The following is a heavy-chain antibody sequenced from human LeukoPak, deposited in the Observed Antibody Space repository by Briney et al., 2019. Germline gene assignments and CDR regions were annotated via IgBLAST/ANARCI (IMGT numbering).Heavy chain of an antibody. CDR3: ARDSSGTTFDY. V-gene: IGHV3-23*01. CDR2: ISVSGGRT. J-gene: IGHJ4*02. D-gene: IGHD1-7*01. Sequence: GGSLRLSCVASGFTFNTYAMSWVRQAPGKGLEWVSGISVSGGRTDYADSVKGRFTISRDNTKNSLFLQMDSLRAEDTAVYYYARDSSGTTFDYWGQGTLVTVSS. CDR1: GFTFNTYA.